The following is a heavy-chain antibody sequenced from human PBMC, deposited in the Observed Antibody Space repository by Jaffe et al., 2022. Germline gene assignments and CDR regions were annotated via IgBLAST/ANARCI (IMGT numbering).Heavy chain of an antibody. CDR1: GGTFSSYA. Sequence: QVQLVQSGAEVKKPGSSVKVSCKASGGTFSSYAISWVRQAPGQGLEWMGGIIPIFGTANYAQKFQGRVTITTDESTSTAYMELSSLRSEDTAVYYCARDRDLYYYDSSVGDAFDIWGQGTMVTVSS. V-gene: IGHV1-69*05. J-gene: IGHJ3*02. CDR3: ARDRDLYYYDSSVGDAFDI. D-gene: IGHD3-22*01. CDR2: IIPIFGTA.